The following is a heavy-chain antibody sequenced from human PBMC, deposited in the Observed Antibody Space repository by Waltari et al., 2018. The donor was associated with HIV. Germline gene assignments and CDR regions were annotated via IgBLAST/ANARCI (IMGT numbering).Heavy chain of an antibody. D-gene: IGHD2-8*02. CDR3: ARLSETGGITFGSAFDI. Sequence: QLHLQESGPGLVKPPETLSLTCTVSGGSIRSSSHYWGWVRQAPGKGLEWIGSLYYTGPTHYNPSLKSRVSMSVDTSNNQFSLNLDSVTAADTALYYCARLSETGGITFGSAFDIWGQGTMVTASS. V-gene: IGHV4-39*01. CDR1: GGSIRSSSHY. J-gene: IGHJ3*02. CDR2: LYYTGPT.